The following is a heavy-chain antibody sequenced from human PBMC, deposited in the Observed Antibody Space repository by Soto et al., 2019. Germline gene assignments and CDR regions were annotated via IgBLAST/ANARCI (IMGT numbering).Heavy chain of an antibody. D-gene: IGHD5-12*01. Sequence: ASVKVSCKACGYTFTIYYMHCLRQAPGQGLEWMGIINPSGGSTSYAQKFQGRVTMTRDTSTSTVYMELSSLRSEDTAVYYCARDTEVATIWHDAFDIWGQGTMVTVSS. V-gene: IGHV1-46*01. CDR3: ARDTEVATIWHDAFDI. J-gene: IGHJ3*02. CDR1: GYTFTIYY. CDR2: INPSGGST.